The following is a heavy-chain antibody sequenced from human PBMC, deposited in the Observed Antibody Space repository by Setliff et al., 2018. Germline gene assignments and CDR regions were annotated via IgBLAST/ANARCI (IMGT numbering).Heavy chain of an antibody. Sequence: SETLSLTCDVFGGSFGDYYWSWIRQPPGKGLEWIGEINQSGSTNYNPSLETRVSISVDASKNQFSLKVRSVTAADTAVYYCARGPSAEDYVWGTYRLDYWGQGTLVTVSS. D-gene: IGHD3-16*02. V-gene: IGHV4-34*01. J-gene: IGHJ4*02. CDR2: INQSGST. CDR3: ARGPSAEDYVWGTYRLDY. CDR1: GGSFGDYY.